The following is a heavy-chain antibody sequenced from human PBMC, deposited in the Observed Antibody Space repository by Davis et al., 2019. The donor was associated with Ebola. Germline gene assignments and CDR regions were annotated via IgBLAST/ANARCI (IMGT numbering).Heavy chain of an antibody. Sequence: WGSLRLSCAASGFTFSDYYMSWIRQAPGKGLEWVSYISSSSSYTNYADSVKGRFTISRDNAKNSLYLQMNSLRAEDTAVYYCARVGSGGGAGLDYWGQGTLVTVSS. CDR1: GFTFSDYY. J-gene: IGHJ4*02. D-gene: IGHD6-19*01. CDR3: ARVGSGGGAGLDY. CDR2: ISSSSSYT. V-gene: IGHV3-11*06.